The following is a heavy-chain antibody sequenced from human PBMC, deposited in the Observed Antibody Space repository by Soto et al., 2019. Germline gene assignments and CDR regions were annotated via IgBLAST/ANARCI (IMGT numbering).Heavy chain of an antibody. D-gene: IGHD2-21*02. CDR2: ISYDGSNK. CDR1: GFTFSSYG. Sequence: GGSLRLSCAASGFTFSSYGMHWVRQAPGKGLEWVAVISYDGSNKYYADSVKGRFTISRDNSKNTLYLQMNSLRAEDTAVYYCAKDYWQYGGNFTHYYGMDVWGQGTTVTVSS. J-gene: IGHJ6*02. CDR3: AKDYWQYGGNFTHYYGMDV. V-gene: IGHV3-30*18.